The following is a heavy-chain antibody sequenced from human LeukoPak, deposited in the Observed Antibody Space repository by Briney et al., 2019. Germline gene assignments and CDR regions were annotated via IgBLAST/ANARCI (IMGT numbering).Heavy chain of an antibody. CDR1: GFTFSSYS. CDR2: IGNTEA. V-gene: IGHV3-23*01. J-gene: IGHJ4*02. D-gene: IGHD2-21*01. CDR3: AKDRIQFTRVFDCFDS. Sequence: GGSLRLSCAASGFTFSSYSMNWVRQAPGKGLEWVATIGNTEAFYADSVTGRFTISRDNSKNTVNLQMNRLRVEDTAIYYCAKDRIQFTRVFDCFDSWGQGTLVIVSS.